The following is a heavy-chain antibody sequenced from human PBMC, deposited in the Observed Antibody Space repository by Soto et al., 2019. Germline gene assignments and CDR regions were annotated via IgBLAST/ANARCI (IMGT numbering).Heavy chain of an antibody. Sequence: EVQLVESGGGLVQPGGSLRLSCAASGFTFSSYCMHWVRQAPGKGLVWVSSISTDASSTSYADPVKGRFTISRDNAKNKLYLQMNSVRAEDTAVYYCARLPNKSPQNWGQGTLVIVSP. V-gene: IGHV3-74*01. CDR2: ISTDASST. J-gene: IGHJ1*01. CDR1: GFTFSSYC. CDR3: ARLPNKSPQN.